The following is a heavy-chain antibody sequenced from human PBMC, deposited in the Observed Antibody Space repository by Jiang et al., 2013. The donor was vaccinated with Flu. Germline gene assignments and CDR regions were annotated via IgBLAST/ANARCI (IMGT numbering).Heavy chain of an antibody. D-gene: IGHD3-3*01. V-gene: IGHV3-30*18. CDR3: AKDSALNYDFWSGYFNYYGMDV. J-gene: IGHJ6*02. CDR1: DSPSVAM. Sequence: VQPGRSLRLSVQPLDSPSVAMHALGPPGSRQGLEWVAVISYDGSNKYYADSVKGRFTISRDNSKNTLYLQMNSLRAEDTAVYYCAKDSALNYDFWSGYFNYYGMDVWGQGTTVTVSS. CDR2: ISYDGSNK.